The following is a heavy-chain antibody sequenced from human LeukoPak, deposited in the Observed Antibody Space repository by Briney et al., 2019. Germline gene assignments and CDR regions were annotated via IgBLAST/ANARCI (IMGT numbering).Heavy chain of an antibody. CDR3: ARHVDSGTYFDY. CDR2: IYYSGST. Sequence: PSETLSLTCTVSGGSISSSSYSWGWIRQPPGKGLEWIGSIYYSGSTYFNPSLKSRVTISVDTSKNQFSLKLSSVTAADTAVYYCARHVDSGTYFDYWGQGTLVTVSS. D-gene: IGHD5-12*01. V-gene: IGHV4-39*01. J-gene: IGHJ4*02. CDR1: GGSISSSSYS.